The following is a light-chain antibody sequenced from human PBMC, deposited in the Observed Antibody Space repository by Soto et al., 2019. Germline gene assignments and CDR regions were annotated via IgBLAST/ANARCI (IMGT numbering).Light chain of an antibody. CDR2: EVS. V-gene: IGLV2-14*01. CDR1: SSDVGGYNY. CDR3: SSYTGSSTPYV. Sequence: QSALTQPASVSGSPGQSITISCTGTSSDVGGYNYVSWYQQHAGKAPKVMIYEVSNRPSGVSNRFSGSKSGNTASLTISGLQAEDEADYYCSSYTGSSTPYVFGTGTKVTVL. J-gene: IGLJ1*01.